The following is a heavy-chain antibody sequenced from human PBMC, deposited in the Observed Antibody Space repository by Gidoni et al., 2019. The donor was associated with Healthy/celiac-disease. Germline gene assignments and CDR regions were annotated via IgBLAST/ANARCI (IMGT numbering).Heavy chain of an antibody. D-gene: IGHD3-10*01. J-gene: IGHJ5*02. CDR2: ISVSGDRT. CDR3: AKIITMVRGVISRWFDP. Sequence: EVQLLESGGGLVQPGGSLRLYCAASGFTFSSYAMGWVRQAPGKGLVWVSAISVSGDRTYYADSVKVRFTISRDNSKNTLYLQMNSLRAEDTAVYYCAKIITMVRGVISRWFDPWGQGTLVTVSS. V-gene: IGHV3-23*01. CDR1: GFTFSSYA.